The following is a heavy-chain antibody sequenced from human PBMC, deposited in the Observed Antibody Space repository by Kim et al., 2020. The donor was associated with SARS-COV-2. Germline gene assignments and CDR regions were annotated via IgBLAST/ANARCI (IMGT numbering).Heavy chain of an antibody. V-gene: IGHV4-38-2*02. Sequence: SETLSLTCTVSGYSISSGYYWGWIRQPPGKGLEWIGSIYHSGSTYYNPSLKSRVTISVDTSKNQFSLKLSSVTAADTAVYYCASNYGDYTENFDYWGQGTLVTVSS. J-gene: IGHJ4*02. CDR3: ASNYGDYTENFDY. D-gene: IGHD4-17*01. CDR1: GYSISSGYY. CDR2: IYHSGST.